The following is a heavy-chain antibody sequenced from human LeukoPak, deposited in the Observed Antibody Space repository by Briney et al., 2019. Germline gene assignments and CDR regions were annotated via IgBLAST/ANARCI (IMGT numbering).Heavy chain of an antibody. V-gene: IGHV7-4-1*04. J-gene: IGHJ4*02. Sequence: GASVKVSCTASGYTFNDYTMNWVRQAPGQGLEWMGWINTKTGNPTYAQGLTGRFVFSLDTSVSVAYLQINGLEADDTAMYYCARDHDFLSGHSRRDFDYWGQGTLVTVSS. CDR1: GYTFNDYT. CDR3: ARDHDFLSGHSRRDFDY. D-gene: IGHD3-3*01. CDR2: INTKTGNP.